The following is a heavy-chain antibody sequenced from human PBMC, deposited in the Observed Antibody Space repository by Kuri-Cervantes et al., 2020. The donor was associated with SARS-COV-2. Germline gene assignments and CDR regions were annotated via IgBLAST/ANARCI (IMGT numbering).Heavy chain of an antibody. V-gene: IGHV3-48*03. Sequence: GESLKISCAASGFTFSSYEMNWVRQAPGKGLEWVSYISSSGSTIYYADSVKGRFTVSRDNAKNSLYLQMDSLRVEDTAVYYCVRGHHDFWSGYYGNWFDPWGQGTLVTVSS. D-gene: IGHD3-3*01. CDR3: VRGHHDFWSGYYGNWFDP. CDR1: GFTFSSYE. CDR2: ISSSGSTI. J-gene: IGHJ5*02.